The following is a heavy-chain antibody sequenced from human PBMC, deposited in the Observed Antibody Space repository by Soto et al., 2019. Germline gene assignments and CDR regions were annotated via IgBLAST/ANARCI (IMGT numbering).Heavy chain of an antibody. Sequence: PGGSLRLSCAASGFTFSSYAMHWVRQAPGKGLEWVAVISYDGSNKYYADSVKGRFTISRDNSKNTLYLQMNSLRAEDTAVYYCARSTVVTQGYYYYGMDVWGQGTTVTVSS. J-gene: IGHJ6*02. V-gene: IGHV3-30-3*01. CDR1: GFTFSSYA. CDR2: ISYDGSNK. CDR3: ARSTVVTQGYYYYGMDV. D-gene: IGHD2-21*02.